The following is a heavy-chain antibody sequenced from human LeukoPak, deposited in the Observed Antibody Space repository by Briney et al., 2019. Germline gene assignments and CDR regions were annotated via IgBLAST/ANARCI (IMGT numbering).Heavy chain of an antibody. CDR1: GGSFSGYY. CDR2: IYYSGST. V-gene: IGHV4-34*01. J-gene: IGHJ4*02. Sequence: KPSETLSLTCAVYGGSFSGYYWSWLRQPPGKGLEWIGYIYYSGSTYYNPSLKSRVTISVDTSKNQFSLKLSSVTAADTAVYYCARVPLYCGGDCLYFDYWGQGTLVTVSS. CDR3: ARVPLYCGGDCLYFDY. D-gene: IGHD2-21*01.